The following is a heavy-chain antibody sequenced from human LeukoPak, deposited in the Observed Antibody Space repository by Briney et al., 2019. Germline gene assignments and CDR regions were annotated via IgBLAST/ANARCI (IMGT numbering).Heavy chain of an antibody. J-gene: IGHJ4*02. CDR3: ARGYMGATSYFDY. CDR2: ISAYNGNT. V-gene: IGHV1-18*01. D-gene: IGHD1-26*01. Sequence: ASVKVSCKASAYTFTNYGFSWVRQAPGKGLEWMGWISAYNGNTNHAQNFQGRVTMTTDASTSTAYMELTSLRSDDTAVYFCARGYMGATSYFDYWGQGALVTVSS. CDR1: AYTFTNYG.